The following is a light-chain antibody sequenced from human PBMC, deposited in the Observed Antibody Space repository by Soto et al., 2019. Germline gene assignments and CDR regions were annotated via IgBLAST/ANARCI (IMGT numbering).Light chain of an antibody. J-gene: IGKJ1*01. CDR2: DAS. CDR1: QTISHY. Sequence: DIEMTQSPSSLSASVGDRVTITCRASQTISHYLNWYQHKPGKAPNLLIYDASTVQSGVPSRFSGSGSGTEFTLTISSLQPDDSATYYCQHYSLYSPWTFGQGTKVDIK. V-gene: IGKV1-5*01. CDR3: QHYSLYSPWT.